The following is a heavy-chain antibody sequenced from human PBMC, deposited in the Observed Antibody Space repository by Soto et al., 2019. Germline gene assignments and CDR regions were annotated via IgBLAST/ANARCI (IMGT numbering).Heavy chain of an antibody. J-gene: IGHJ4*02. CDR3: VRDRSGSYLEGFDY. Sequence: EVQLVESGGGLVQLGGSRRLSCAASGFTFSSFWMTWVRQAPGKGLEWVANIKQDGSEKYYVDSVKGRFTISRDNARNSLFLEMKSLRSEDTAVYSCVRDRSGSYLEGFDYWGQGTLATVSS. V-gene: IGHV3-7*01. D-gene: IGHD1-26*01. CDR2: IKQDGSEK. CDR1: GFTFSSFW.